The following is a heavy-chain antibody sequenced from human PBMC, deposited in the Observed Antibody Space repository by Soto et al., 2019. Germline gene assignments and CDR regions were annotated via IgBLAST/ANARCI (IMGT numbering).Heavy chain of an antibody. Sequence: GGSLRLSCAASGFTFSSYSMNWVRQAPGKGLEWVSYISSSSSTIYYADSVKGRFTISRDNAKNSLYLQMNSLRAEDTAVYYCARDLYYDILTGYTYYGMDVWGQGTTVTV. CDR3: ARDLYYDILTGYTYYGMDV. V-gene: IGHV3-48*01. J-gene: IGHJ6*02. CDR2: ISSSSSTI. D-gene: IGHD3-9*01. CDR1: GFTFSSYS.